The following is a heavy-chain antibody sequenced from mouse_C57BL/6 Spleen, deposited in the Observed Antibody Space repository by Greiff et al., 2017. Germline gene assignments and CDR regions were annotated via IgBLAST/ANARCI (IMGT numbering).Heavy chain of an antibody. J-gene: IGHJ2*01. D-gene: IGHD1-1*01. V-gene: IGHV3-6*01. CDR3: ARDFDYYGSIVLDY. Sequence: DVQLQESGPGLVKPSQSLSLTCSVTGYSITSGYYWNWIRQFPGNKLEWMGYISYDGSNNYNPSLQNRISITRDTSKNQFFLKLNSVTTEDTATYYCARDFDYYGSIVLDYWGQGTTLTVSS. CDR1: GYSITSGYY. CDR2: ISYDGSN.